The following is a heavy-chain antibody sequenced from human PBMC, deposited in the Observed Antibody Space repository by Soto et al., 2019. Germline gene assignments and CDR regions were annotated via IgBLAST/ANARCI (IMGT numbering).Heavy chain of an antibody. CDR1: GGAFSSYA. D-gene: IGHD3-22*01. Sequence: SVKVSCKASGGAFSSYAISWVRQAPGQGLEWMGGIIPIFGTANYAQKFQGRVTITADKSTSTAYMELSSLRSEDTAVYYCARDLKTDYYDSSGYPNNWFDPWGQGTLVTVSS. CDR2: IIPIFGTA. V-gene: IGHV1-69*06. CDR3: ARDLKTDYYDSSGYPNNWFDP. J-gene: IGHJ5*02.